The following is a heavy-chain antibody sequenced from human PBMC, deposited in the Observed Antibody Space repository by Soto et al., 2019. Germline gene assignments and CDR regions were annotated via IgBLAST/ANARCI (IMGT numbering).Heavy chain of an antibody. V-gene: IGHV5-10-1*01. J-gene: IGHJ3*01. Sequence: PGESLKISCKGSGYIFTSYWITWVRQMPGKGLEWMGRIDPSDSYTRYSPSFQGHVTILADKSIKTAYLQWSSPKASDTAMYYCARTSDPHCSSTSCPFFDVWGQGTMVTVSS. CDR3: ARTSDPHCSSTSCPFFDV. D-gene: IGHD2-2*01. CDR1: GYIFTSYW. CDR2: IDPSDSYT.